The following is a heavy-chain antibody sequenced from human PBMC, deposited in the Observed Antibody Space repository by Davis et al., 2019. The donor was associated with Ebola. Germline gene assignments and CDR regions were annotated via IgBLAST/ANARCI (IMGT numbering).Heavy chain of an antibody. CDR3: ARVYCSGGSCYFDY. Sequence: MPSEILSLTCTVSGGSISSYYWSWIRQPPGKGLEWIGYIYYSGSTNYNPSLKSRVTISVDTSKNQFSLKLSSVTAADTAVYYCARVYCSGGSCYFDYWGQGTLVTVSS. D-gene: IGHD2-15*01. V-gene: IGHV4-59*01. CDR2: IYYSGST. CDR1: GGSISSYY. J-gene: IGHJ4*02.